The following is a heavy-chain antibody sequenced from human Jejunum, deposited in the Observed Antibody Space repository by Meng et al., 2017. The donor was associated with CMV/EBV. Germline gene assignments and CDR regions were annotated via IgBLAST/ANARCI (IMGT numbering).Heavy chain of an antibody. CDR1: GFTFSDRY. V-gene: IGHV3-72*01. CDR2: IRDKPNSYST. D-gene: IGHD7-27*01. Sequence: SGFTFSDRYMDWVRQAPGKGLEWVGRIRDKPNSYSTEYAASVKGRFTISRDDSKNSLYLQMDSLQTEDTAVYYCVRKAIQTGHFDYWGQGTLVTVSS. J-gene: IGHJ4*02. CDR3: VRKAIQTGHFDY.